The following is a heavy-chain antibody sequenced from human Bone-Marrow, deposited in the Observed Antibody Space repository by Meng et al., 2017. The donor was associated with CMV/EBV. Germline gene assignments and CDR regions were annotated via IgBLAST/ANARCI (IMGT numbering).Heavy chain of an antibody. V-gene: IGHV4-30-4*01. CDR1: GGSISSGDYY. CDR2: IYYSGST. Sequence: CTGSGGSISSGDYYWSWIRQPPGKGLEWIGYIYYSGSTYYNPSLKSRVTISVDTSKNQFSLKLSSVTAADTAVYYCAREFTVTTGFDPWGQGTLVTVSS. D-gene: IGHD4-17*01. CDR3: AREFTVTTGFDP. J-gene: IGHJ5*02.